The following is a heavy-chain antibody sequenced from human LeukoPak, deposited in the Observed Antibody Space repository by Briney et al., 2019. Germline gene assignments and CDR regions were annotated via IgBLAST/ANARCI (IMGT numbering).Heavy chain of an antibody. Sequence: GRSLRLSCAASGFTFSSYGMHWVRQAPGKGLEWVAVISYDGSNKYYADSVKGRFTISRDNSKNTLYLQMNSLRAEDTAVYYCAKGANKAAPFDYWGQGTLVTVSS. CDR3: AKGANKAAPFDY. D-gene: IGHD6-6*01. CDR2: ISYDGSNK. J-gene: IGHJ4*02. CDR1: GFTFSSYG. V-gene: IGHV3-30*18.